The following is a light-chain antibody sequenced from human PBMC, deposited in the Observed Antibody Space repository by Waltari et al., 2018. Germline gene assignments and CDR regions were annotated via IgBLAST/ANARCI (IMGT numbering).Light chain of an antibody. CDR3: MQATHWPLT. CDR1: QSLVHSDGKIY. V-gene: IGKV2-30*02. J-gene: IGKJ1*01. Sequence: DIVMTQSPLSLPVTLGQPASISCTSRQSLVHSDGKIYLNWFHQGPGQSPRRLIYKVSNRDSGVPDRFSGSGSGTDFTLTISRVEAEDVGMYYCMQATHWPLTFGQGTRVEIK. CDR2: KVS.